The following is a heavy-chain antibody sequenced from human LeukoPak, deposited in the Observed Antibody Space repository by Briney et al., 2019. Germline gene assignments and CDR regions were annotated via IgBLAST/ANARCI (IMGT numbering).Heavy chain of an antibody. CDR3: ATGNWVVAATHFDY. V-gene: IGHV1-8*01. D-gene: IGHD2-15*01. Sequence: ASVKVSCKASGYTFTSYDINWVRQATGQGLEWMGWMNPNSGNTGYAQKFQGRVTMTRNTSISTAYMELSSLRSEDTAVYYCATGNWVVAATHFDYWGQGTPVTVSS. CDR1: GYTFTSYD. CDR2: MNPNSGNT. J-gene: IGHJ4*02.